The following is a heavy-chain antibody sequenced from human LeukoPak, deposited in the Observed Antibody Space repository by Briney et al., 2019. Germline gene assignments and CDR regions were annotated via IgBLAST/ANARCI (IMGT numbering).Heavy chain of an antibody. D-gene: IGHD2-15*01. CDR2: INPNSGGT. V-gene: IGHV1-2*02. Sequence: ASVKVSCTASGGTFSSYAISWVRQAPGQGLEWMGWINPNSGGTNYAQKFQGRVTMTRDTSISTAYMELSRLRSDDTAVYYCASIPAQNYCSGGSCYPYYYYGIDVWGQGTTVTVSS. J-gene: IGHJ6*02. CDR3: ASIPAQNYCSGGSCYPYYYYGIDV. CDR1: GGTFSSYA.